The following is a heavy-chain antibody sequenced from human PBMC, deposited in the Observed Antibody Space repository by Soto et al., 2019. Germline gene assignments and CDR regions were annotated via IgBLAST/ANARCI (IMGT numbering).Heavy chain of an antibody. CDR2: INTYNGNT. J-gene: IGHJ4*02. CDR3: ARDVEHYGSGSYRSGY. D-gene: IGHD3-10*01. CDR1: GYTFITYG. Sequence: QVQLVQSGAEVKKPGASVKVSCEASGYTFITYGISWVRQAPGQGLEWMGWINTYNGNTNYAQKFQGRATVTTDTSRRTAYMELGSLRSDDTAVYYCARDVEHYGSGSYRSGYWGQGTLVTVSS. V-gene: IGHV1-18*01.